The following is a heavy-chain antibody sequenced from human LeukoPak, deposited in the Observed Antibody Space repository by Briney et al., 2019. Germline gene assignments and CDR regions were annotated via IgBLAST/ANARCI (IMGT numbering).Heavy chain of an antibody. D-gene: IGHD2-2*01. CDR3: ARGPDTSSHDFNS. CDR2: INDSGGT. V-gene: IGHV4-34*01. Sequence: SETLSLTCAVYGGSFSGSYWSWIRQPPGKGLEWIGEINDSGGTNYNPSLKGRVTISLDTSKNLFSLGLTSVTAADTAVYYCARGPDTSSHDFNSWGQGTLVTVSS. J-gene: IGHJ4*02. CDR1: GGSFSGSY.